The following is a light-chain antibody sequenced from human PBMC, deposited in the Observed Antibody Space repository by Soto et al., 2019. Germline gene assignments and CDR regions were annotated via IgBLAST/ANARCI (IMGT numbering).Light chain of an antibody. CDR1: QSVSSSY. CDR2: GAS. Sequence: IVLTQSPATLSLSPGERATLSCRASQSVSSSYLAWYQQKPGQAPRLLIYGASSRATGIPDRFSGSGSGTDFTLTISRLAPEDLAVYYCQQYGSSRTFGQGTKVDI. V-gene: IGKV3-20*01. J-gene: IGKJ1*01. CDR3: QQYGSSRT.